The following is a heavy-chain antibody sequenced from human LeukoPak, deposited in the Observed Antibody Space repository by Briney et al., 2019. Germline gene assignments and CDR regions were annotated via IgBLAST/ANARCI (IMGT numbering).Heavy chain of an antibody. CDR2: IYDSGST. Sequence: SQTLSLTCTVSGASIRSGDYYWSWIRQPPGKGLEWIGYIYDSGSTYYNPSLKSRITISVDTSENRFSLKLSSVTATDTAVYYCARDRIVGATPNWFDPWGQGTLVTVSS. CDR3: ARDRIVGATPNWFDP. J-gene: IGHJ5*02. CDR1: GASIRSGDYY. D-gene: IGHD1-26*01. V-gene: IGHV4-30-4*01.